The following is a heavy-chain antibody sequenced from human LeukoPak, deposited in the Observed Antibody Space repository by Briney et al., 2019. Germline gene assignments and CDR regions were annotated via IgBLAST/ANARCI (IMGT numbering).Heavy chain of an antibody. D-gene: IGHD2-21*02. CDR2: INPSGGST. V-gene: IGHV1-46*01. CDR1: GCTFTSYY. Sequence: ASVKVSCKASGCTFTSYYMHWVRQAPGQGLEWMGIINPSGGSTSYAQKFQGRVTMTRDTSTSTVYMELSSLRSEDTAVYYCARDGDWAPYYYYYYYMDVWGKGTTVTVSS. J-gene: IGHJ6*03. CDR3: ARDGDWAPYYYYYYYMDV.